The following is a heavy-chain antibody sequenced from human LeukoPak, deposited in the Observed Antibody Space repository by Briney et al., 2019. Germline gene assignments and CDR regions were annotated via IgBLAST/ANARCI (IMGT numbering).Heavy chain of an antibody. J-gene: IGHJ5*02. Sequence: GGSLRLSCAVSGFTFDDYGMSWVRQAPGKGLEWVSGINWNGGSTGYADSVKGRFTISRDNAKNSLYLQMNSLRAEDTAVYYCARERPLIVVVAATHWFDPWGQGTLVSVSS. D-gene: IGHD2-15*01. CDR1: GFTFDDYG. CDR2: INWNGGST. V-gene: IGHV3-20*04. CDR3: ARERPLIVVVAATHWFDP.